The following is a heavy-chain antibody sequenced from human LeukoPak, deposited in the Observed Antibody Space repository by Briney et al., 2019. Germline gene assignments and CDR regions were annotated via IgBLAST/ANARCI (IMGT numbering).Heavy chain of an antibody. CDR2: ISSSSSYI. V-gene: IGHV3-21*01. CDR3: ASLPGRYCSSTSCWEKSDY. Sequence: GGSLRLFCAASGFTFSSYSMNWVRQAPGKGLEWVSSISSSSSYIYYADSVKGRFTISRDNAKNSLYLQMNSLRAEDTAVYYCASLPGRYCSSTSCWEKSDYWGQGTLVTVSS. D-gene: IGHD2-2*01. J-gene: IGHJ4*02. CDR1: GFTFSSYS.